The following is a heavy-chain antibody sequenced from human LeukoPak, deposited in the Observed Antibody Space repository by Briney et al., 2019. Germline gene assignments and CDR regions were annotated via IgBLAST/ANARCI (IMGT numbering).Heavy chain of an antibody. CDR1: GYTFTCYG. CDR3: ARAPTLGYSYGYDY. CDR2: ISAYNGNT. Sequence: GASVKVSCKASGYTFTCYGISWVRQAPGQGLEWMGWISAYNGNTNYAQKLQGRVTMTTDTSTSTAYMELRSLRSDDTAVYYCARAPTLGYSYGYDYWGQGTLVTVSS. V-gene: IGHV1-18*04. D-gene: IGHD5-18*01. J-gene: IGHJ4*02.